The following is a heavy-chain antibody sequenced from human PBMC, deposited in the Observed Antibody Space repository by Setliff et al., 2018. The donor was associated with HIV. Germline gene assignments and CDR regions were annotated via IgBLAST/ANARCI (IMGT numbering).Heavy chain of an antibody. D-gene: IGHD3-16*01. J-gene: IGHJ4*02. CDR3: VKGRWASPFDN. Sequence: GGSLRLSCAASGFSFKIYAMSWVRQAPGKGLEWVSSISSSSSYIYYADSAKGRFTISRDNAKNSLFLQMDSLRAEDTAVYYCVKGRWASPFDNWGQGTLVTVSS. CDR2: ISSSSSYI. CDR1: GFSFKIYA. V-gene: IGHV3-21*01.